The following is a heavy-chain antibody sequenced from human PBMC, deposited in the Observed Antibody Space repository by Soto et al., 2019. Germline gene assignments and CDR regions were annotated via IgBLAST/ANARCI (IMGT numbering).Heavy chain of an antibody. J-gene: IGHJ4*02. Sequence: GGSLRLSCAASEFTFSNYAMSWVRQDPGKGLEWVSAISYGGGTTYYADSVKGRFTISRDSSKNTLYLQMNSLRAEDTAVYYCAKNPGYYYDSTGYHFDYWGQGTLVTVSS. CDR1: EFTFSNYA. D-gene: IGHD3-22*01. CDR3: AKNPGYYYDSTGYHFDY. CDR2: ISYGGGTT. V-gene: IGHV3-23*01.